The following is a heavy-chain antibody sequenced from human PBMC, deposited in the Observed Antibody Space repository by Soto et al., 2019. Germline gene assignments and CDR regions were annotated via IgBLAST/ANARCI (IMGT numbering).Heavy chain of an antibody. CDR1: GGTFSSYT. Sequence: QVKLVQSGAEVKKPGSSVKVSCKASGGTFSSYTISWVRQAPGQGLEWMGRIIPILGIANYAQKFQGRVTITADKSTSTAYMELSSLRSEDTAVYYCARDRCSGGSCYSHWGQGTLVTVSS. J-gene: IGHJ4*02. CDR3: ARDRCSGGSCYSH. CDR2: IIPILGIA. V-gene: IGHV1-69*08. D-gene: IGHD2-15*01.